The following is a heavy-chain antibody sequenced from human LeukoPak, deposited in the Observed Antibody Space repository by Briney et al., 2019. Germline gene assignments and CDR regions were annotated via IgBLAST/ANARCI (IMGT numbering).Heavy chain of an antibody. CDR1: GFTFSTFA. D-gene: IGHD2-8*02. CDR3: ATYRQVLLPFES. J-gene: IGHJ4*02. CDR2: IFPSGGEI. Sequence: GGSLRLSCEASGFTFSTFAMIWVRQPPGKGLEWVSSIFPSGGEIHYADSVRGRFTISRDNSKSTLSLQMNSLRAEDTAIYYCATYRQVLLPFESWGQGTPVTVSS. V-gene: IGHV3-23*01.